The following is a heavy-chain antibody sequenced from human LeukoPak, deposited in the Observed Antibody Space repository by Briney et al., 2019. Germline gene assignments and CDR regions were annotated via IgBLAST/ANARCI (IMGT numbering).Heavy chain of an antibody. CDR3: ARLDSSGYLDDY. CDR2: IWYDGSNK. CDR1: GFTFSSYG. V-gene: IGHV3-33*01. Sequence: GGSLRLSCAASGFTFSSYGMHWVRQAPGKGLEWVAVIWYDGSNKYYADSAKGRFTISRDNSKNTLYLQMNSLRAEDTAVYYCARLDSSGYLDDYWGQGTLVTVSS. D-gene: IGHD3-22*01. J-gene: IGHJ4*02.